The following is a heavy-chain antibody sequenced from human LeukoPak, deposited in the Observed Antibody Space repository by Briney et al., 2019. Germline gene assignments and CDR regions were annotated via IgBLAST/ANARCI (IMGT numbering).Heavy chain of an antibody. D-gene: IGHD3-10*01. CDR3: ARRITMVRGHYGMDV. Sequence: PSETLSLTCAVYGDSFSGYYWSWLRQPPGKGLEWLGEINHSGSTNYNPSLKSRVTISVDTSKNQFSLKLSSVTAADTAVYYCARRITMVRGHYGMDVWGKGTTVTVSS. CDR1: GDSFSGYY. V-gene: IGHV4-34*01. CDR2: INHSGST. J-gene: IGHJ6*04.